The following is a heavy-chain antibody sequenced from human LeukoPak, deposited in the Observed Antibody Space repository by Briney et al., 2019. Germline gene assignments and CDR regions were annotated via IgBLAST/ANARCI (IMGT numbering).Heavy chain of an antibody. CDR2: IYTSGST. Sequence: SETLSLTCTVSGGSISSGSYYWSWIRQPAGKGLEWIGRIYTSGSTNYNPSLRSRVTISVDTSKNQFSLKLSSVTAADTAVYYCARDLSGFDYWGQGTLVTVSS. CDR3: ARDLSGFDY. CDR1: GGSISSGSYY. J-gene: IGHJ4*02. V-gene: IGHV4-61*02. D-gene: IGHD6-25*01.